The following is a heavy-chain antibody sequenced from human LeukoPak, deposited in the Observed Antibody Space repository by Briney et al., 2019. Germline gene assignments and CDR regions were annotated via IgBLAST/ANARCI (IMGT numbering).Heavy chain of an antibody. Sequence: VGSLRLSCTVSGFAFSGYAMSCVRQAPGQGPEWVSSIGARGDVTYSADSVKGRFTISRDNSKRTLFLQMNSLRAEDTAVYYCAKVHYTASFQGRFPGLNYLDSWGQGSLVTVSP. CDR2: IGARGDVT. CDR1: GFAFSGYA. D-gene: IGHD2-2*02. V-gene: IGHV3-23*01. CDR3: AKVHYTASFQGRFPGLNYLDS. J-gene: IGHJ4*02.